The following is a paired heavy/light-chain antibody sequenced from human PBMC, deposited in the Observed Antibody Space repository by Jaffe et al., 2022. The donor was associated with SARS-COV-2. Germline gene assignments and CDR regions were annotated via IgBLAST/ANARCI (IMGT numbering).Heavy chain of an antibody. D-gene: IGHD6-19*01. Sequence: QVQLQESGPGLVNPSGTLSLTCAVSGGSISSSKWWSWVRQTPGKGLEWIGEIYHSGNTNYNPSLKSRVTISVDKSKNQFSLKLSSVTAADTAVYYCARVAQAVAGSQFDYWGQGTLVTVSS. J-gene: IGHJ4*02. V-gene: IGHV4-4*02. CDR1: GGSISSSKW. CDR2: IYHSGNT. CDR3: ARVAQAVAGSQFDY.
Light chain of an antibody. V-gene: IGLV1-40*01. CDR1: SSNIGAGSD. J-gene: IGLJ3*02. CDR3: QSYDTSLSACV. CDR2: VNT. Sequence: QSVLTQPPSLSGAPGQRVTISCTGSSSNIGAGSDVHWYQQLPGTAPKLLIYVNTNRPSGVADRFSGSRSGTSASLAISGLQAEDEADYYCQSYDTSLSACVFGGGTKLTVL.